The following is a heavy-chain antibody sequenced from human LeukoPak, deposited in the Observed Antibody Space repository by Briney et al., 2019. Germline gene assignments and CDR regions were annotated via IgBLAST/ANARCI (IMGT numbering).Heavy chain of an antibody. CDR1: GYSFTSYW. J-gene: IGHJ5*02. CDR2: IYPGDSDT. CDR3: ARTTIGYCSSTSCSDNNWFDP. D-gene: IGHD2-2*01. V-gene: IGHV5-51*01. Sequence: GESLKISCKGSGYSFTSYWIGWVRQMPGKGLEWMGIIYPGDSDTRYSPSFQGQVTISADKSISTAYLQWSSLKASDTAMYYCARTTIGYCSSTSCSDNNWFDPWGQGTLVTVSS.